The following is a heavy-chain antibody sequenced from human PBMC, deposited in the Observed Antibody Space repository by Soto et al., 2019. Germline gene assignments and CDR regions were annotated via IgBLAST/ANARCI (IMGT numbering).Heavy chain of an antibody. Sequence: QVQLVQSGPEVKKPGASAKVSCKASGYTFNNYGISWMRQVPGQGLEWMGWISGYNGKTNYTQKFQDRITMTTDTPTDTAYLELRSRRSDDTAVYYCARASGGAVAATSYWGQGPLVTVSS. CDR3: ARASGGAVAATSY. CDR1: GYTFNNYG. CDR2: ISGYNGKT. J-gene: IGHJ4*02. D-gene: IGHD6-19*01. V-gene: IGHV1-18*01.